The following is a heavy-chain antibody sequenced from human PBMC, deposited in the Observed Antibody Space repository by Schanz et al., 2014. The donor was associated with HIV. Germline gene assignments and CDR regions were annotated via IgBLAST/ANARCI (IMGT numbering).Heavy chain of an antibody. D-gene: IGHD6-19*01. V-gene: IGHV3-7*01. CDR2: IKEDGSVI. J-gene: IGHJ6*02. CDR1: GFRFSRDW. CDR3: ARGSWYSGDWYDDLYYYDVDV. Sequence: EVVLVESGGGLVQPGGSLRLSCAASGFRFSRDWMTWVRQAPGMGLEWVANIKEDGSVINYVDSVKGRFTISRDNAKNSVYLQMNRLRAEDTAVYFCARGSWYSGDWYDDLYYYDVDVWGQGTTVTVSS.